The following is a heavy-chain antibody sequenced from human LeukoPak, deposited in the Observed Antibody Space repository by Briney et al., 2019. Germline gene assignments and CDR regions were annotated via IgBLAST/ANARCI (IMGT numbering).Heavy chain of an antibody. V-gene: IGHV3-48*03. CDR1: GFTFSSYE. D-gene: IGHD4-23*01. Sequence: PGGSLRLSCAASGFTFSSYEMNWVRHAPGKGLERVSYIRSSGSTIFYADSVKGRFTISRDNAKNSLYLQMNSLRAEDTAVYYCARVNDYGGNDDAFDIWGQGTMVTVSS. J-gene: IGHJ3*02. CDR2: IRSSGSTI. CDR3: ARVNDYGGNDDAFDI.